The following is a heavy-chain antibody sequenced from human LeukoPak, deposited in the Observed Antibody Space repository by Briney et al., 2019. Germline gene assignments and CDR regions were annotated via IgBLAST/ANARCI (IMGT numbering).Heavy chain of an antibody. Sequence: GRSLRLSCAASGFTFSSYAVHWVRQAPGKGLEWVAVISYDGSNIYYADSVKGRFTISRDNSKNTLYLQMNSLRAEDTAVYYCARVRGSSSSFDYWGQGTLVTVSS. V-gene: IGHV3-30-3*01. J-gene: IGHJ4*02. CDR1: GFTFSSYA. D-gene: IGHD6-13*01. CDR2: ISYDGSNI. CDR3: ARVRGSSSSFDY.